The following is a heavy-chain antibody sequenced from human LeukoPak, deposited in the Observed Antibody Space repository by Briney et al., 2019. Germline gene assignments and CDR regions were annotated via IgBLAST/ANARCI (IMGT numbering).Heavy chain of an antibody. D-gene: IGHD6-6*01. CDR2: INPSGGST. J-gene: IGHJ3*02. V-gene: IGHV1-46*01. Sequence: ASVKVSCKASGYTFTTYNMHWARQAPGQGLEWMGIINPSGGSTSYAQKFQGRVTMTRDMSTSTVYMELSSLRSEDSAVYYCARGLAARHNDAFDIWGQGTMVTVSS. CDR3: ARGLAARHNDAFDI. CDR1: GYTFTTYN.